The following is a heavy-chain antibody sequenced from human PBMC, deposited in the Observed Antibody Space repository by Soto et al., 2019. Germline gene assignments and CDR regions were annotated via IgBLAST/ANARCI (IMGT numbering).Heavy chain of an antibody. V-gene: IGHV3-23*01. CDR1: GFTFSTHA. J-gene: IGHJ4*02. CDR2: ISGSGGST. D-gene: IGHD6-13*01. Sequence: GGSLRLSCAASGFTFSTHAMSWVRQAPGKGLEWVSGISGSGGSTFYADSVKGRFTISRDNSKNTLYLQMNSLRAEDTAVYYCTKPPPGYSSSWFYFDNWGQGTLVTVSS. CDR3: TKPPPGYSSSWFYFDN.